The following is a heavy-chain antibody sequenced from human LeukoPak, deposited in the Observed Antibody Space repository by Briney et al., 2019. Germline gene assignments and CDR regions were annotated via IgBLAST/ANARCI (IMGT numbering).Heavy chain of an antibody. CDR2: ISSSGGST. CDR1: GFTFSNYG. D-gene: IGHD3-22*01. V-gene: IGHV3-23*01. CDR3: AKTLSTMIVVVPWTYLDY. J-gene: IGHJ4*02. Sequence: GGSLRLSCAASGFTFSNYGMSWVRQAPGKGLGWVSAISSSGGSTYYADSVKGRFTISRDNSKKTLYLQMNSLRAEDTAVYYCAKTLSTMIVVVPWTYLDYWGQGTLATVSS.